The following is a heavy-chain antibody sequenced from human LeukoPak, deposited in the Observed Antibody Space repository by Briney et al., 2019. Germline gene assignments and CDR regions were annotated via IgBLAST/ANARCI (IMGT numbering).Heavy chain of an antibody. CDR3: ARGGYYYDSARDY. D-gene: IGHD3-22*01. Sequence: PGGSLRLSCAASGFNVNNNYMSWVRQAPGEGLEWVSVIYIGGSTDYADSVKGRFTISRDDSKNTVYLQMNSLRAEDTAVYYCARGGYYYDSARDYWGQGTLVTVSS. CDR2: IYIGGST. CDR1: GFNVNNNY. J-gene: IGHJ4*02. V-gene: IGHV3-53*01.